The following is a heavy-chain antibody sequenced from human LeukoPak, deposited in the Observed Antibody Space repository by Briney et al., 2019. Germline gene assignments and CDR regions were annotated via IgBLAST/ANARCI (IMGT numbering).Heavy chain of an antibody. Sequence: GGSLRLSCAASGFTFDDYGMSWVRQAPGKGLEWVSGINWNGGSTGYADSVKGRLTISRDNAKNSLYLQMNSLRAEDTALYYCARDDDATDAFDIWGQGTMVTVSS. V-gene: IGHV3-20*04. CDR1: GFTFDDYG. CDR2: INWNGGST. CDR3: ARDDDATDAFDI. D-gene: IGHD5-12*01. J-gene: IGHJ3*02.